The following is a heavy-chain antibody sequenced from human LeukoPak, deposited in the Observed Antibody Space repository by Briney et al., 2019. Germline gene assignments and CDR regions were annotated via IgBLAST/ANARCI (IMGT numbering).Heavy chain of an antibody. V-gene: IGHV3-11*04. D-gene: IGHD3-10*02. CDR1: GFTFSDSY. CDR3: AELGITMIGGV. CDR2: ISSSGSTI. Sequence: GGSLRLSCAASGFTFSDSYMTWVRQAPGKGVEWVSYISSSGSTIYYADSVKGRFTISRDNAKNSLYLQMNSLRADDTAVYYCAELGITMIGGVWGKGTTVTISS. J-gene: IGHJ6*04.